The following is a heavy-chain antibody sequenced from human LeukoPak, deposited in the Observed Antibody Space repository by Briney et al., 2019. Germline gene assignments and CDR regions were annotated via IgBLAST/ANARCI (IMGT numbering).Heavy chain of an antibody. CDR1: GGALHSGSYY. Sequence: SETLSLTCTVSGGALHSGSYYWSSVRQSAGRGLEWHGRIYTSGTTNSNPSLKSRVTISVDTSKNQFSLKLSSVTAADTAVYYCASEYYDSNKAPALEIWGQGTMVTVSS. CDR3: ASEYYDSNKAPALEI. CDR2: IYTSGTT. J-gene: IGHJ3*02. V-gene: IGHV4-61*02. D-gene: IGHD3-22*01.